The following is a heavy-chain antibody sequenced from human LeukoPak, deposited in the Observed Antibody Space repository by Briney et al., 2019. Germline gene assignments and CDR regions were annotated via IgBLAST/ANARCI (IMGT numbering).Heavy chain of an antibody. CDR2: ISSSSDTI. Sequence: GGSLRLSCVASGFTFSRCGMNWVRQAPGKGLEWVSYISSSSDTIYYADSVKGRFTISRDNAKNSLYLQMNSLRVEDMAVYYCARDQLVREGPYGYWGQGTLVTVSS. D-gene: IGHD6-13*01. CDR3: ARDQLVREGPYGY. V-gene: IGHV3-48*01. CDR1: GFTFSRCG. J-gene: IGHJ4*02.